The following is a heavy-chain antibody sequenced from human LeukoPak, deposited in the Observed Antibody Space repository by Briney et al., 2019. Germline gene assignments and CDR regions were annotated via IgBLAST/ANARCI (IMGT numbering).Heavy chain of an antibody. J-gene: IGHJ4*02. D-gene: IGHD4-17*01. CDR2: IYSGGST. CDR3: ARETTTSYFDY. CDR1: GFTVSSNY. V-gene: IGHV3-53*01. Sequence: GGSLRLSCAASGFTVSSNYMSWVRQAPGKGLVWVSVIYSGGSTYYADSVKGRFTISRDNSKNTLYLQMNSLRAEDTAVYYCARETTTSYFDYWGQGTLITVSS.